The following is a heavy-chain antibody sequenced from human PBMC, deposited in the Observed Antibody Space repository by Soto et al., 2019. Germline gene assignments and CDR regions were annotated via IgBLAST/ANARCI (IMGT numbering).Heavy chain of an antibody. CDR1: GFTFSTYS. Sequence: GGSLRLSCAASGFTFSTYSMNWVRQAPGKGLEWVSSISSSRSYIYYADSVKGRFTISRDNAKNSLYLQMNSLRAEDTAVYYCARYDSSGYYWPYYYYGMDVWGQGTTVTVSS. CDR3: ARYDSSGYYWPYYYYGMDV. D-gene: IGHD3-22*01. V-gene: IGHV3-21*01. J-gene: IGHJ6*02. CDR2: ISSSRSYI.